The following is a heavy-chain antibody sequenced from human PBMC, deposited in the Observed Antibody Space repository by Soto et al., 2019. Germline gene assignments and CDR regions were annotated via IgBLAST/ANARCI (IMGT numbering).Heavy chain of an antibody. CDR2: IIPMFAAT. D-gene: IGHD2-15*01. CDR3: ARGAIAAVPAAVSSDHDYTNYRFDS. CDR1: GGSFSDFA. Sequence: QVQLAQSGAEMTKPGSSVKVSCRASGGSFSDFAFSWVRQAPGQGLEWMGGIIPMFAATKYAQRLQDRATITADAHTNTVDLARNSRTSEDTAIYYCARGAIAAVPAAVSSDHDYTNYRFDSWGQGTLVTVSS. J-gene: IGHJ4*02. V-gene: IGHV1-69*01.